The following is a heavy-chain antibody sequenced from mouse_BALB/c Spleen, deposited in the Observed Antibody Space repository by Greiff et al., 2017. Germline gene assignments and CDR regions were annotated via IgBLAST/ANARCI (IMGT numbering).Heavy chain of an antibody. Sequence: EVHLVESGGGLVKPGGSLKLSCAASGFTFSSYAMSWVRQTPEKRLEWVASISSGGSTYYPDSVKGRFTISRDNARNILYLQMSSLRSEDTAMYYCARAMGMMMDYWGQGTSVTVSS. D-gene: IGHD2-3*01. J-gene: IGHJ4*01. CDR3: ARAMGMMMDY. CDR2: ISSGGST. CDR1: GFTFSSYA. V-gene: IGHV5-6-5*01.